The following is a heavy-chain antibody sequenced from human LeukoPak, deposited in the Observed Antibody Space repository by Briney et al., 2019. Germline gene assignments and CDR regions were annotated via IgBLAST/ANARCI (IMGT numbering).Heavy chain of an antibody. Sequence: PGGSLRLSCVASGFTLSNYGMHWVRQAPGKGPEWVSFIRYDSSNKYYVDSVTGRFTISRDNSKNTVYLEMNSLVPEDTAVYYCARGQSNYYGSGSYLRWGQGTLVTVSS. CDR2: IRYDSSNK. CDR1: GFTLSNYG. D-gene: IGHD3-10*01. J-gene: IGHJ4*02. CDR3: ARGQSNYYGSGSYLR. V-gene: IGHV3-30*02.